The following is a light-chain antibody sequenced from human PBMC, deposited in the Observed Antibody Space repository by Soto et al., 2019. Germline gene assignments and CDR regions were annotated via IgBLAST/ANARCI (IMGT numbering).Light chain of an antibody. Sequence: EIVLTQSPGTLSLCPGERATLSCRASQSISSNYLAWYQQKPGQAPRLLIYGASNRATGIPDRFSGTGSGTDFTLTISRLEPEDFAVYYCHQYGSAPAWTFGQGTKVEIK. CDR3: HQYGSAPAWT. J-gene: IGKJ1*01. V-gene: IGKV3-20*01. CDR2: GAS. CDR1: QSISSNY.